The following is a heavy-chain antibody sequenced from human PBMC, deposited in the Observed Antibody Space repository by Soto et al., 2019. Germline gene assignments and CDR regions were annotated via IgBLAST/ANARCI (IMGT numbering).Heavy chain of an antibody. CDR1: GYTFTSYA. J-gene: IGHJ6*02. CDR3: ARRCTNGVCYDGGAYYYYYGMDV. CDR2: INAGNGNT. V-gene: IGHV1-3*01. D-gene: IGHD2-8*01. Sequence: QVQLVQSGAEVKKPGASVKVSCKASGYTFTSYAMHWVRQAPGQRLEWMGWINAGNGNTKYSQKFQGRVTITRDTSASTAYMELSSLRSEDTAVYYCARRCTNGVCYDGGAYYYYYGMDVWGQGTTVTVSS.